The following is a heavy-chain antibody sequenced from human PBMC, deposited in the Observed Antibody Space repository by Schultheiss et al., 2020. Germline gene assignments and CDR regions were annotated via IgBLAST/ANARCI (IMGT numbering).Heavy chain of an antibody. J-gene: IGHJ3*02. V-gene: IGHV1-69*01. CDR2: IIPIFGTA. Sequence: ISCKASGGTFSSYAISWVRQAPGQGLEWMGGIIPIFGTANYAQKFQGRVTITADESTSTAYMELRSLRSDDTAVYYCARAGKDYGDYDAFDIWGQGTMVTVSS. CDR1: GGTFSSYA. CDR3: ARAGKDYGDYDAFDI. D-gene: IGHD4-17*01.